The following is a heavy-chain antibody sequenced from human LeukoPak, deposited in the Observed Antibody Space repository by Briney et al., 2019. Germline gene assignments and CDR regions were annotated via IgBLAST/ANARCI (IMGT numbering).Heavy chain of an antibody. D-gene: IGHD3-22*01. CDR2: ISHDESNT. CDR1: GFTFSSYA. J-gene: IGHJ4*02. V-gene: IGHV3-30*04. Sequence: GGSLRLSCAASGFTFSSYAMHWVRQAPGKGLEWVALISHDESNTFYADSVKGRFTISRDNSKNTLYLQMNSLRAEDTAVYYCARRAGDYSHPYDYWGQGTLVTVSS. CDR3: ARRAGDYSHPYDY.